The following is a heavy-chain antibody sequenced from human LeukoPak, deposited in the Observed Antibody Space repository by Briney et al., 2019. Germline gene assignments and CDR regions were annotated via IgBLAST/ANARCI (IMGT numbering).Heavy chain of an antibody. V-gene: IGHV4-34*01. J-gene: IGHJ3*02. CDR1: GGSFSGYY. D-gene: IGHD2-2*01. Sequence: SETLSLTCAVYGGSFSGYYWSWIRQPPGKGLEWIGEINHSGSTNYNPSLKSRVTISVDTSKNQFSLKLSSVTAADTAVYYCARKEIVVVPAATAAFDIWGQGTMVTVSS. CDR2: INHSGST. CDR3: ARKEIVVVPAATAAFDI.